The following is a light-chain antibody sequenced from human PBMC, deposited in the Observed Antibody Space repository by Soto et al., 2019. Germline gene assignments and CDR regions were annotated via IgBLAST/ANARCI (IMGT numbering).Light chain of an antibody. CDR3: CSYAGRYV. CDR1: SSDVGGYNY. V-gene: IGLV2-11*01. Sequence: QSVLTQPRSVSGSPGQSVTISCTGTSSDVGGYNYVSWYQQHPGKAPKLMIYDVSKRPSGVPDRFSGSKSGNTASLTISGLQAEDEADYYCCSYAGRYVFGNGTKVTV. CDR2: DVS. J-gene: IGLJ1*01.